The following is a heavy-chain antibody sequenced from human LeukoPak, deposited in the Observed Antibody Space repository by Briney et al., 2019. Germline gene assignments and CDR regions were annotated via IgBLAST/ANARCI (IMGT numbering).Heavy chain of an antibody. CDR3: ARVQRDILTGYYIHPYYYGMDV. CDR1: GYTFTVYY. D-gene: IGHD3-9*01. V-gene: IGHV1-2*02. J-gene: IGHJ6*02. Sequence: ASVTVSCKASGYTFTVYYMHWVRQAPGQGLEWMGWINPNSGGTNYAQKCQGRVTMTRDTSISTAYMELSRLRSDDTAVYYCARVQRDILTGYYIHPYYYGMDVWGQGTTVTVSS. CDR2: INPNSGGT.